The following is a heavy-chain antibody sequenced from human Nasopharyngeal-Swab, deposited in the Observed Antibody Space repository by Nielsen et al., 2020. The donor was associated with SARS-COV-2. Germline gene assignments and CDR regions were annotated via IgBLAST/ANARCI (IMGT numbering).Heavy chain of an antibody. CDR1: GFTVSSNY. CDR2: LYSGGST. V-gene: IGHV3-66*01. D-gene: IGHD2-8*01. J-gene: IGHJ6*02. Sequence: GESLKISCAASGFTVSSNYMSWVRQAPGKGLEWVSVLYSGGSTYYADSVKGRFTISRDNSKNTLYLQMNSLRAEDTAVYYCARDRTDYCTNGVCYPASYYYGMDVWGQGTTVTVSS. CDR3: ARDRTDYCTNGVCYPASYYYGMDV.